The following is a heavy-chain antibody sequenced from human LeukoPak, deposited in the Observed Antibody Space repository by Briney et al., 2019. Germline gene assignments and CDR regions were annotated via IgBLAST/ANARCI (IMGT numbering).Heavy chain of an antibody. D-gene: IGHD3-10*01. J-gene: IGHJ4*02. Sequence: GGSLGLSCAASGFTFSSYAMSWVRQAPGKGLEWVSIISGSGGSTNYADSVKGRFTISRDNSKNTLYLQMNSLRAEDTAVYYCAKPYYGSGSYYGFNYYAFDYWGQGTLVTVSS. CDR2: ISGSGGST. V-gene: IGHV3-23*01. CDR3: AKPYYGSGSYYGFNYYAFDY. CDR1: GFTFSSYA.